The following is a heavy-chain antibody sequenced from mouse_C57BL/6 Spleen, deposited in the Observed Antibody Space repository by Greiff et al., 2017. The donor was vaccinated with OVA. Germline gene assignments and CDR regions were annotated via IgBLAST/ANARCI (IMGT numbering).Heavy chain of an antibody. CDR1: GYTFTDYN. V-gene: IGHV1-22*01. CDR3: ARVGDYYGSSYPWFAY. D-gene: IGHD1-1*01. Sequence: EVQLQQSGPELVKPGASVKMSCKASGYTFTDYNMHWVKQSHGKSLEWIGYINPNNGGTSYNQKFKGKATLTVNKSSSTAYMELRSLTSEDSAVYYCARVGDYYGSSYPWFAYWGQGTLVTVSA. CDR2: INPNNGGT. J-gene: IGHJ3*01.